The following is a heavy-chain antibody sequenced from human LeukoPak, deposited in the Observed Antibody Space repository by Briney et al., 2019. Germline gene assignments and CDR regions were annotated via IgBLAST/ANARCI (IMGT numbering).Heavy chain of an antibody. D-gene: IGHD4-17*01. Sequence: PGRSLRLSCAASGFTFSAYALHWVRQAPGKGLEWVAVISYDGNNKYYADSVKGRFTISRDNSKNTLYLQMNSLRAEDTAVYYCARGKDDYGDALFPNDYWGQGTLVIVSS. CDR1: GFTFSAYA. CDR2: ISYDGNNK. V-gene: IGHV3-30*01. CDR3: ARGKDDYGDALFPNDY. J-gene: IGHJ4*02.